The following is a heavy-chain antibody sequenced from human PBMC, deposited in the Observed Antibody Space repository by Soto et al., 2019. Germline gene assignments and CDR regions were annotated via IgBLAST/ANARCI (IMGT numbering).Heavy chain of an antibody. Sequence: QVQMVESGGGMVQPGTSLRLSCATSGFTFSTSGMHWVRQAPGKGLEWVAMISHDGSVTYYTDSVQGRFTISRDTPKNTLYLQMNSLRDEDTAIHYCAKDWGSSGWYNWFDPWGQGTRVTVS. V-gene: IGHV3-30*18. J-gene: IGHJ5*02. D-gene: IGHD6-13*01. CDR1: GFTFSTSG. CDR3: AKDWGSSGWYNWFDP. CDR2: ISHDGSVT.